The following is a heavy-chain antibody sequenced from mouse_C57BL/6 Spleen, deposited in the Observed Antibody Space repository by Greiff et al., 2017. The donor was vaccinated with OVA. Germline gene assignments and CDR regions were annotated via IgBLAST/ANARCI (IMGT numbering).Heavy chain of an antibody. V-gene: IGHV2-6*01. CDR3: ASERGRGMDY. CDR2: IWGVGST. CDR1: GFSLTSYG. J-gene: IGHJ4*01. D-gene: IGHD3-3*01. Sequence: VKLVESGPGLVAPSQSLSITCTVSGFSLTSYGVDWVRQSPGKGLEWLGVIWGVGSTNYNSALKSRLSISKDNSKSQVFLKMNSLQTDDTAMYYCASERGRGMDYWGQGTSVTVSS.